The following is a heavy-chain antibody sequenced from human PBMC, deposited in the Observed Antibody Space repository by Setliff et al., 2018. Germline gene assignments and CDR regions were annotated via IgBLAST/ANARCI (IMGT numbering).Heavy chain of an antibody. Sequence: GGSLRLSCVVSGFTFSNYRMSWVRQAPGKGLEWVANIKQDGIEKYYVDSVKGRFTISRDNAKNSLYLQMNSLRAEDTAVYYFAKDFGTSGYSYGFYAFDIWGQGTLVTVSS. V-gene: IGHV3-7*03. CDR2: IKQDGIEK. D-gene: IGHD5-18*01. CDR3: AKDFGTSGYSYGFYAFDI. CDR1: GFTFSNYR. J-gene: IGHJ3*02.